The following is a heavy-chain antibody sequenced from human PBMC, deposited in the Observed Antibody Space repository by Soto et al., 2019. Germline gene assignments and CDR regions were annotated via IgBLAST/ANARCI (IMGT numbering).Heavy chain of an antibody. V-gene: IGHV3-23*01. Sequence: GGSLRLSCAASGFTFSSYAMSWVRQAPGKGLEWVSAISGSGGSTYYADSVKGRFTISRDNSKNTLYLQMNSLRAEDTAVYYCAKDFQVEQQWLASLSLDWGQGTLVTVSS. CDR3: AKDFQVEQQWLASLSLD. D-gene: IGHD6-19*01. CDR2: ISGSGGST. J-gene: IGHJ4*02. CDR1: GFTFSSYA.